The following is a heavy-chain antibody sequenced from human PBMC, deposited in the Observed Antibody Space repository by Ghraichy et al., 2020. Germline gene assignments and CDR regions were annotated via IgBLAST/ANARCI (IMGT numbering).Heavy chain of an antibody. CDR2: ISGSGGNT. V-gene: IGHV3-23*01. D-gene: IGHD2-15*01. J-gene: IGHJ1*01. CDR1: GFTFSSYA. CDR3: AKDVGRGGGSCFHH. Sequence: LSLTCAASGFTFSSYAMSWVRQAPGKGLEWVSAISGSGGNTYYEDSVKGRFTFSRDNSKNTLYLQMNSLRAEDTAVYYCAKDVGRGGGSCFHHWGQGTLVTVSS.